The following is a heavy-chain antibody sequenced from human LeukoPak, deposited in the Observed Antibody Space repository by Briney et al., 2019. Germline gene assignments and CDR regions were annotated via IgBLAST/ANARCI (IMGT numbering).Heavy chain of an antibody. J-gene: IGHJ4*02. CDR3: ARAEGSGSRERFDY. CDR1: GFTFSTYS. CDR2: ISSSSSYI. V-gene: IGHV3-21*01. Sequence: GGSLRLSCAASGFTFSTYSMYWVRQAPGKGLEWVSSISSSSSYIYYADSVKGRFTISRDNAKNSLYLQMNRLRAEDTAMYYRARAEGSGSRERFDYWGQGTLVTVSS. D-gene: IGHD3-10*01.